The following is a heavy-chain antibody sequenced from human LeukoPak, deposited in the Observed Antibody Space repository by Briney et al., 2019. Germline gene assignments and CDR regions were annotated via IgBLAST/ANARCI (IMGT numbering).Heavy chain of an antibody. Sequence: GGSLRLSCAASGFTFSNAWMSWVRQAPGKGLEWVGRIKSKTDGGTTDYAAPVKGRFTITRDDSKNTLYLQMNSLKTEDTAVYYCTTDLDCSSTSCSRGYWGQGTLVTVSS. CDR3: TTDLDCSSTSCSRGY. CDR2: IKSKTDGGTT. CDR1: GFTFSNAW. D-gene: IGHD2-2*01. J-gene: IGHJ4*02. V-gene: IGHV3-15*01.